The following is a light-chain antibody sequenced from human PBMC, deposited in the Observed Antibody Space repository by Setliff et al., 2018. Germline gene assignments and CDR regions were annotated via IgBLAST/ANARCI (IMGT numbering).Light chain of an antibody. Sequence: QSVLTQPASVSGSPGQSITISCPGTSSDVGSYDLVSWYQQHPGKAPKLIIYAVSDRPSGVSNRFSGSKSGNTASLTISGLQAEDEADYYCCSHTISSTRVFGTGTKVTVL. V-gene: IGLV2-14*03. CDR1: SSDVGSYDL. J-gene: IGLJ1*01. CDR3: CSHTISSTRV. CDR2: AVS.